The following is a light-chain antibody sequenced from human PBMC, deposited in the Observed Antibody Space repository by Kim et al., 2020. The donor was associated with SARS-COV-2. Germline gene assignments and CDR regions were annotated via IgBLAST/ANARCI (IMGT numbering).Light chain of an antibody. CDR2: WAS. CDR1: QSVLYSSNNKNY. V-gene: IGKV4-1*01. CDR3: QQYYCTPLT. Sequence: DIVMTQSPDSLAVSMGERATINCKSSQSVLYSSNNKNYLAWYQQKPGQPPKLLIYWASTRESGVPDRFSGSGSGTDFTLTISSLQAEDVAVYFCQQYYCTPLTFGGGTKLEI. J-gene: IGKJ4*01.